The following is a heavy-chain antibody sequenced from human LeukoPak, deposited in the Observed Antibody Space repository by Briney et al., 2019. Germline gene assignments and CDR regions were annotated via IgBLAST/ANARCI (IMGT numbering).Heavy chain of an antibody. CDR2: IYHSGST. J-gene: IGHJ4*02. D-gene: IGHD3-16*01. CDR3: AQQSLRSPDY. Sequence: PSETLSLTCAASGYSISSGDYCGWIRPPPKKGLEWIGNIYHSGSTYYNPSLKSRVTISVDKSKNKFSLKLSSVTAEDTAVYYCAQQSLRSPDYWGQGTLVTVSS. V-gene: IGHV4-38-2*01. CDR1: GYSISSGDY.